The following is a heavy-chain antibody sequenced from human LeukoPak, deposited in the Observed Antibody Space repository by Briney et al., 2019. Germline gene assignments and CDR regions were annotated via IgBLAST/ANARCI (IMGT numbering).Heavy chain of an antibody. CDR2: IIPIIGTA. CDR1: GGTFSSYA. Sequence: ASVKVSCKASGGTFSSYAISWVRQAPGQGLEWMGGIIPIIGTANYAQKFQGRVTITADESTSTAYMELSSLRSEDTAVYYCARAQEPYCSSTSCPKSWFDPWGQGTLVTVSS. D-gene: IGHD2-2*01. J-gene: IGHJ5*02. V-gene: IGHV1-69*13. CDR3: ARAQEPYCSSTSCPKSWFDP.